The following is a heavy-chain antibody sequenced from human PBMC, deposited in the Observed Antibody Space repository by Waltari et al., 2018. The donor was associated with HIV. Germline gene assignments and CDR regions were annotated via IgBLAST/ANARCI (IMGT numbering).Heavy chain of an antibody. CDR2: LYGSGSA. CDR1: GGSVSSYY. CDR3: ARYAVRGYCSGDKCYGWFDP. V-gene: IGHV4-4*07. J-gene: IGHJ5*02. Sequence: QVLLQESGPGLVKPSETLSVTCSVSGGSVSSYYWSWIRQPAGKGLECIGRLYGSGSANYNPSLKSRVTMSVDTSKNQLSLKVRSVTAADTAVYYCARYAVRGYCSGDKCYGWFDPWGQGTLVTVSS. D-gene: IGHD2-15*01.